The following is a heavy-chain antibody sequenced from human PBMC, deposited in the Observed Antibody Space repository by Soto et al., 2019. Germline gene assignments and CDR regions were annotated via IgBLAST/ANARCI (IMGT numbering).Heavy chain of an antibody. CDR1: AGTFSSYS. CDR2: IIPIFGTA. D-gene: IGHD1-7*01. CDR3: ASETGTTLWHDAFDI. Sequence: XSVKVSCKASAGTFSSYSISWVRQAPGQGLEWMGGIIPIFGTANYAQKFQGRVTITADESTSTAYMELSSLRSEETAVYYCASETGTTLWHDAFDIWGQGTLVTASS. J-gene: IGHJ3*02. V-gene: IGHV1-69*13.